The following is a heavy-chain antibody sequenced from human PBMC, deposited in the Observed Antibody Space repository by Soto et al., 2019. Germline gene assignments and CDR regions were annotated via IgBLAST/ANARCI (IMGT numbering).Heavy chain of an antibody. CDR2: IYPGDSDT. J-gene: IGHJ6*02. V-gene: IGHV5-51*01. Sequence: GECLTISRNGSGYSITSYCIGWVGSVPGIGLEWMGIIYPGDSDTRYSPSFQGQVTISADKSISTAYLQWSSLKASDTAMYYCASSPGYSYGKNSYYYYGMDVWGQGTSVTVAS. CDR3: ASSPGYSYGKNSYYYYGMDV. D-gene: IGHD5-18*01. CDR1: GYSITSYC.